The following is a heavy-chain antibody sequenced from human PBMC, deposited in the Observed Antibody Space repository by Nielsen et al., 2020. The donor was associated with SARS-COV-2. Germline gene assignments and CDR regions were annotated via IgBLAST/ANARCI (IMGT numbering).Heavy chain of an antibody. CDR1: GGSISSSNW. CDR2: IYHSGST. V-gene: IGHV4-4*02. D-gene: IGHD3-3*01. J-gene: IGHJ6*04. CDR3: ARQGYYDFWSGYYNSFGV. Sequence: SETLSLTCAVSGGSISSSNWWSWVRQPPGKGLEWIGEIYHSGSTNYNPSLKSRVTISVDTSKNQFSLKLSSVTAADTAVYYCARQGYYDFWSGYYNSFGVWGKGTTVTVSS.